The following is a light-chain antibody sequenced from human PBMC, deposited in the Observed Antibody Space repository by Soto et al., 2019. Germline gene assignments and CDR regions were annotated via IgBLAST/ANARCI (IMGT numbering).Light chain of an antibody. CDR3: QHMRT. CDR1: QSVSSNY. V-gene: IGKV3-20*01. CDR2: GAS. Sequence: ELVLTQSPGTLSLSPGERATLSCRASQSVSSNYLAWYQQKPGQAPRLLIYGASSRATGIPDRFIGSWSGTDFILTISRLEPEDFAVYYCQHMRTFGQGTKVEIK. J-gene: IGKJ1*01.